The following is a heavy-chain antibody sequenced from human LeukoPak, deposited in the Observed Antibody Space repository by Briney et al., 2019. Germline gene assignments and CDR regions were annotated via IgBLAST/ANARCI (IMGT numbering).Heavy chain of an antibody. V-gene: IGHV3-9*03. J-gene: IGHJ4*02. Sequence: GGSLRLSCAASGFTFDGYAMHWVRQAPGKGLEWVSGISWNSGSIGYADSVKGRFTISRDNAKNSLYLQMNSLRAEDMALYYCGKGSQGYYGSSIDYWGQGTLVTVSS. CDR2: ISWNSGSI. D-gene: IGHD3-10*01. CDR1: GFTFDGYA. CDR3: GKGSQGYYGSSIDY.